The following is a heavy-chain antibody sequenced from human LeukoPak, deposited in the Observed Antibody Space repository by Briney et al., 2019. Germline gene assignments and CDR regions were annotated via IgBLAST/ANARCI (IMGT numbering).Heavy chain of an antibody. CDR3: ARFEYSDYYFDY. V-gene: IGHV3-48*04. Sequence: GGSLRLSCAASGFTFRSYNMNWVRQAAGKGGEGVSYYSSSSSTINYADSVKGRFTISRDNAKNSLYLQMNSLRAEDTAVYYCARFEYSDYYFDYWGRGTLVTVSS. D-gene: IGHD4-11*01. J-gene: IGHJ4*02. CDR2: YSSSSSTI. CDR1: GFTFRSYN.